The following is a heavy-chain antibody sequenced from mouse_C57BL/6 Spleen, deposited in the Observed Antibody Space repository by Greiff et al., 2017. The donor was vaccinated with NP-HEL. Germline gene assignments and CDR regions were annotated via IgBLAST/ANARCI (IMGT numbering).Heavy chain of an antibody. CDR3: ASYDYDGAPFAY. CDR1: GYAFSSSW. D-gene: IGHD2-4*01. J-gene: IGHJ3*01. V-gene: IGHV1-82*01. Sequence: VQVVESGPELVKPGASVKISCKASGYAFSSSWMNWVKQRPGKGLEWIGRIYPGDGDTNYNGKFKGKATLTADKSSSTAYMQLSSLTSEDSAVYFCASYDYDGAPFAYWGQGTLVTVSA. CDR2: IYPGDGDT.